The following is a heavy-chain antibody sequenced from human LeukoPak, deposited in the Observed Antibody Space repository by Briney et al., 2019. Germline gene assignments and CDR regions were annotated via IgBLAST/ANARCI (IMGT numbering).Heavy chain of an antibody. CDR3: ARGGDPLELDDAFDI. V-gene: IGHV4-61*02. Sequence: SETLSLTCTVSGGSISSGSYYWSWLRQPAGKGLEWIGRIYTSGSTNYNPSLKSRVTISVDTSKNQFSLKLSSVTAADTAVYYCARGGDPLELDDAFDIWGQGTMVTVFS. D-gene: IGHD1-7*01. CDR1: GGSISSGSYY. J-gene: IGHJ3*02. CDR2: IYTSGST.